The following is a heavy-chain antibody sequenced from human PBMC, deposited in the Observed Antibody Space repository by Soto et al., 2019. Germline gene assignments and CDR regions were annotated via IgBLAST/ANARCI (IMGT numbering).Heavy chain of an antibody. Sequence: QVQLVESGGGLVKPGGSLRLSCAASGFTFSDYYMSWFRQAPGKGLEWISYITSSGRTIYSAESVNGRFTITRDNANYSLYLQMNSPRAEDTAVYFCASEVRRYFDSWGQGTLVTVSS. J-gene: IGHJ4*02. CDR2: ITSSGRTI. CDR1: GFTFSDYY. V-gene: IGHV3-11*01. CDR3: ASEVRRYFDS.